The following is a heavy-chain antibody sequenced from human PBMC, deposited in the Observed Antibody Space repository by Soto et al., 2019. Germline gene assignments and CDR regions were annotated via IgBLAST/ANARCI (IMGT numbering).Heavy chain of an antibody. V-gene: IGHV1-8*01. D-gene: IGHD3-10*01. Sequence: ASVKVSCKASGYTFTSYDINWVRQATGQGLEWMGWMNPNSGNTGYAQKFQGRVTISVDTSKNQFSLKLSSVTAADTAVYYCARVLSQIEHGSGIYHSYFDSWGQGTLVTVSS. J-gene: IGHJ4*02. CDR2: MNPNSGNT. CDR1: GYTFTSYD. CDR3: ARVLSQIEHGSGIYHSYFDS.